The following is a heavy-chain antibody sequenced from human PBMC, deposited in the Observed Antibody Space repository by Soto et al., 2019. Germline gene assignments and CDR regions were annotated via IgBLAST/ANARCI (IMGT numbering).Heavy chain of an antibody. CDR2: IHSSGTTM. J-gene: IGHJ5*02. V-gene: IGHV3-11*01. D-gene: IGHD1-1*01. Sequence: PGGSLRLSCAASGFTFRDYYMSWIRQAPGKGLEWISYIHSSGTTMYYADSVEGRFTISRDNAKNSLYLQMNSLRAEDTAVYYCARAVNWNEFDPWGQGTLVTVSS. CDR3: ARAVNWNEFDP. CDR1: GFTFRDYY.